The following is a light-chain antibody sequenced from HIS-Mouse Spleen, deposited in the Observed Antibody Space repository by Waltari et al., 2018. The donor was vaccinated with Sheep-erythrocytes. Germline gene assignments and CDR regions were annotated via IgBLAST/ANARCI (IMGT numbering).Light chain of an antibody. J-gene: IGLJ1*01. Sequence: QSALTQPRSVSGSPGQSVTISCTGTSSDVGGYNYVSWYQQPPGKAPKLMIYDVSTRHSVVPDRLSGSKSGKTASLTISGLQAEDEADYYCCSYAGSYNHVFATGTKVTVL. CDR2: DVS. CDR3: CSYAGSYNHV. CDR1: SSDVGGYNY. V-gene: IGLV2-11*01.